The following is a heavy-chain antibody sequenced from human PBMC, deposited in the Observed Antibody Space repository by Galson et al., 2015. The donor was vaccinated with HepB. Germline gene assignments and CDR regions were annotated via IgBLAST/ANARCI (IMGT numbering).Heavy chain of an antibody. CDR2: ISNDGSNE. J-gene: IGHJ6*02. V-gene: IGHV3-30*18. CDR3: AKDRPQHEHCSTTSCVTSGMDV. D-gene: IGHD2-2*01. Sequence: SLRLSCAASGITFSYYGMHWFRQAPGKGLEWVAVISNDGSNEFYADSVKGRFTISRDNSKNTLYLQMNSLRGEDTAVYYCAKDRPQHEHCSTTSCVTSGMDVWGQGTTVTVSS. CDR1: GITFSYYG.